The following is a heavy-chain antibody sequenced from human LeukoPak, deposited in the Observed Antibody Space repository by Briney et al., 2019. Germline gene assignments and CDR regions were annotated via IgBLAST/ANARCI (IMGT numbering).Heavy chain of an antibody. Sequence: GGSLRLSCAASGFTFSSYAMHWVRQAPGKGLEWVAVISYDGSNKYYADSVKGRFTISRDNSKNTLYLQMNSLRAEDTAVYYCAKAPRRYYDSSGYFDYWGQGTLVTVSS. CDR3: AKAPRRYYDSSGYFDY. J-gene: IGHJ4*02. D-gene: IGHD3-22*01. V-gene: IGHV3-30*04. CDR1: GFTFSSYA. CDR2: ISYDGSNK.